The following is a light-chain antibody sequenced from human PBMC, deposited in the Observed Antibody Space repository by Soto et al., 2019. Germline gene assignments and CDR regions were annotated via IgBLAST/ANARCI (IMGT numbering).Light chain of an antibody. Sequence: QSALTQPASVSGSPGQSITISCTGTVSDIGGYYYVSWYQHHPGKAPKLIIYEVTNRPSGVSNRFSGSKSGNTASLTISGLQAEDESDYYCSSYTSSDTWVFGGRTKLTVL. J-gene: IGLJ3*02. CDR2: EVT. CDR1: VSDIGGYYY. CDR3: SSYTSSDTWV. V-gene: IGLV2-14*01.